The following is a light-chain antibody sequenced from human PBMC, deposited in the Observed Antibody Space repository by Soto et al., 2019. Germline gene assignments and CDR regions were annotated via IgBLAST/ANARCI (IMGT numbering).Light chain of an antibody. V-gene: IGKV3-20*01. CDR2: GAS. J-gene: IGKJ1*01. CDR3: QQYGSSPRT. Sequence: EVVMTQSPVTLSVSPGERANLSCRASQNISRSLAWYQQKPGQAPRLLMYGASSRATGIPERFSGSGSGTDFTLTISRLEPEDFAVYYCQQYGSSPRTFGQGTKVDI. CDR1: QNISRS.